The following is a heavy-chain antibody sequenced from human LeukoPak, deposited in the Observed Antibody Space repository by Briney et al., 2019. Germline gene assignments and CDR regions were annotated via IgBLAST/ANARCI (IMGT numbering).Heavy chain of an antibody. Sequence: SETLSLTCTVSGGSISNYYWNWIRQPPGKGLEWIGYIYYTGNTNYNPSLKSRVTISVDTSKNQFSLKLSSVTAADTAVYYCARGGDTSGHYYFEYFHHWGQGTLVAVSS. CDR3: ARGGDTSGHYYFEYFHH. D-gene: IGHD3-22*01. CDR2: IYYTGNT. J-gene: IGHJ1*01. V-gene: IGHV4-59*08. CDR1: GGSISNYY.